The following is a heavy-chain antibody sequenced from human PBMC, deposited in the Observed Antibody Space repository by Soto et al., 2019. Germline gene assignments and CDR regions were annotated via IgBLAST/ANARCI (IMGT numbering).Heavy chain of an antibody. CDR3: AAYGYYYDSSGYIDY. CDR2: IVVGSGNT. Sequence: LAKFSCKASGFTFTSSAVQWVRQARGQRLEWIGWIVVGSGNTNYAQKFQERVTITRDMSTSTAYMELSSLRSEDTAVYYCAAYGYYYDSSGYIDYWGQGTLVTVSS. CDR1: GFTFTSSA. D-gene: IGHD3-22*01. J-gene: IGHJ4*02. V-gene: IGHV1-58*01.